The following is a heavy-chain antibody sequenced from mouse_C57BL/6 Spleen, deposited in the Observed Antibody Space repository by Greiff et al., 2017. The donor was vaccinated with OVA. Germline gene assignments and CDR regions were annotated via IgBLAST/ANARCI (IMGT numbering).Heavy chain of an antibody. CDR3: VREAIYDGYHYYAMDY. D-gene: IGHD2-3*01. Sequence: EVMLVESGGGLVQPKGSLKLSCAASGFSFNTYAMNWVRQAPGKGLEWVARIRSKSNNYATYYADSVKDRFTISRDDSESMLYLQMNNLKTEDTAMYYCVREAIYDGYHYYAMDYWGQGTSVTVSS. V-gene: IGHV10-1*01. J-gene: IGHJ4*01. CDR1: GFSFNTYA. CDR2: IRSKSNNYAT.